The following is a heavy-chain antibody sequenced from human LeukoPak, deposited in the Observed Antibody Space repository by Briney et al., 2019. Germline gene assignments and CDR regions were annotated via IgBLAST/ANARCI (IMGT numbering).Heavy chain of an antibody. CDR1: GYTFTGHY. D-gene: IGHD6-19*01. Sequence: ASVKVSCKASGYTFTGHYMHWVRQAPGQGLEWMGWINPNSGGTNYAQKFQGRVTMTRDTSISTAYMELSRLRSDDTAVYYCARGAVAGTWFDYWGQGTLVTVSS. CDR2: INPNSGGT. CDR3: ARGAVAGTWFDY. J-gene: IGHJ4*02. V-gene: IGHV1-2*02.